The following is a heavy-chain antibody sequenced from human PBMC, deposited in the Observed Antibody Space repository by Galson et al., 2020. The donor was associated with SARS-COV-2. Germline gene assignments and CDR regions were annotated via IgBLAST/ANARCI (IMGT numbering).Heavy chain of an antibody. J-gene: IGHJ5*02. CDR1: GFTFSSYA. D-gene: IGHD3-10*01. Sequence: GESLKISCAASGFTFSSYAMSWVRQAPGKGLEWVSAISGSGGSTYYADSVKGRFTISRDNSKNTLYLQMNSLRAEDTAVYYCAKGGSITMVRGVGGDWFDPWGQGTLVTVSS. CDR3: AKGGSITMVRGVGGDWFDP. CDR2: ISGSGGST. V-gene: IGHV3-23*01.